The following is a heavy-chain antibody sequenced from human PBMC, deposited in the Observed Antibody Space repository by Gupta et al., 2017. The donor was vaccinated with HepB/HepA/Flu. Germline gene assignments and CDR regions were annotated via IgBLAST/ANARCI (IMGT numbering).Heavy chain of an antibody. D-gene: IGHD5-24*01. CDR3: ARGLEMTIINTGGTGY. J-gene: IGHJ4*02. CDR1: GFTFSTYS. CDR2: MSSSGDYI. V-gene: IGHV3-21*01. Sequence: EVHLVESGGGLVQPGGSLRLSCEASGFTFSTYSMKWVRQAPGKGLEWVASMSSSGDYIYYADSGKGRFTISRDNAKSSLYLKMNSLREEDTAVYYCARGLEMTIINTGGTGYWGQGTLVTVSS.